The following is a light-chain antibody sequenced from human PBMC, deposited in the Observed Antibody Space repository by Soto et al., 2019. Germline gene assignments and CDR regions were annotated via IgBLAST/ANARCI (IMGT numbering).Light chain of an antibody. V-gene: IGLV2-8*01. J-gene: IGLJ2*01. CDR3: SSYAGSKTL. CDR2: EVS. Sequence: ALTQPPSASGSPGQSVTISCTGTSSDVGGYNYVSWYQQHPGKAPKLMIYEVSKRPSGVPDRFSGSKSGNTASLTVSGLQAEDEADYYCSSYAGSKTLFGGGTKL. CDR1: SSDVGGYNY.